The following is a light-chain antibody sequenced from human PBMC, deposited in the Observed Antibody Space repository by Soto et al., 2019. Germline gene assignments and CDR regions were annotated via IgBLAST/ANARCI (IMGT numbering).Light chain of an antibody. CDR2: KAS. J-gene: IGKJ1*01. V-gene: IGKV1-5*03. CDR3: QQYNSYSWA. CDR1: QSISTW. Sequence: DIQMTQSPSTLSASVGDRVTITCRASQSISTWLAWYQQRAGKAPKLLIYKASNLESGVPSRFSGSGSGTDFTLTISSLQPDYFATYYCQQYNSYSWAFVRGTKVEIK.